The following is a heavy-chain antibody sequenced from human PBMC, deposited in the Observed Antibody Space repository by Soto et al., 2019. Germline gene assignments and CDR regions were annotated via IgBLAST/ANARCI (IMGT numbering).Heavy chain of an antibody. CDR2: ISYDGSNK. J-gene: IGHJ6*02. CDR3: ARDCSGGSCYPGMDV. Sequence: GGSLRLSCAASGFTFSSYGMHWVRQAPGKGLEWVAVISYDGSNKYYADSVKGRFTISRDNSKNTLYLQINSLRAEDTAVYFCARDCSGGSCYPGMDVWGQGTTVTSP. CDR1: GFTFSSYG. D-gene: IGHD2-15*01. V-gene: IGHV3-30*03.